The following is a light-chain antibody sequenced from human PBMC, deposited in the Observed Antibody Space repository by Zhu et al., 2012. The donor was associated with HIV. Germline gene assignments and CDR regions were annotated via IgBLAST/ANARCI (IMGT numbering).Light chain of an antibody. Sequence: EIVLTQSPGTLSLSPGERATLSCRASQSVAGSYLAWYQQKPGQAPSLLIYGASTRATGIPARFSGSGSGTEFTLTISSMQSEDFAVYYCQQYNNWPPWTFGQGTKVEIK. CDR1: QSVAGSY. CDR2: GAS. V-gene: IGKV3-15*01. CDR3: QQYNNWPPWT. J-gene: IGKJ1*01.